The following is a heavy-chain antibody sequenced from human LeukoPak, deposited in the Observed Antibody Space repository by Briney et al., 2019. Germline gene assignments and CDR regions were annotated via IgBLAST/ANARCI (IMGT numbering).Heavy chain of an antibody. Sequence: AAVKVSCKASGGTFSSYAISGGRQAPGQGGEWGGGIITIFGTANYAQKFQGRVTITADESTSTAYMELSSLRSEDTAVYYCARDFKVPAANDAFDIWGQGTMVTVSS. D-gene: IGHD2-2*01. CDR2: IITIFGTA. CDR1: GGTFSSYA. V-gene: IGHV1-69*13. J-gene: IGHJ3*02. CDR3: ARDFKVPAANDAFDI.